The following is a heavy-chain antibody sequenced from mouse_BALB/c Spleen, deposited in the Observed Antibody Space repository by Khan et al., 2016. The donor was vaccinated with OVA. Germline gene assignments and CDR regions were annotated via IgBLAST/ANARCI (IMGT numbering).Heavy chain of an antibody. V-gene: IGHV3-8*02. CDR1: GDSITSGY. CDR2: IIYTGYT. J-gene: IGHJ3*01. CDR3: ARSTYRYAFVY. D-gene: IGHD2-12*01. Sequence: EVQLQESGPSLVKPSQTLSLTCSVTGDSITSGYWNWIRKFPGNKLEYMGYIIYTGYTYYNPSLKRRISLTRHTSKNQYYLQLSSVTDEDTATYYCARSTYRYAFVYWGQGTLVTVST.